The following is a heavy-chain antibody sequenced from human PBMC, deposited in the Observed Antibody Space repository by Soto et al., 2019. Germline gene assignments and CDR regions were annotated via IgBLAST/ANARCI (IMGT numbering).Heavy chain of an antibody. V-gene: IGHV3-48*02. J-gene: IGHJ5*02. Sequence: EVQLVESGGGLVQPGGSLRLSWVASGFTFSSYTMNWVRQAPGKGLEWVSYISSSSSAIYYADSVKGRFTISRDNAKNSRYLQMNSLRDEDTAMYYCARGVEYNWFDPWGQGTLVTVSS. CDR1: GFTFSSYT. CDR3: ARGVEYNWFDP. CDR2: ISSSSSAI.